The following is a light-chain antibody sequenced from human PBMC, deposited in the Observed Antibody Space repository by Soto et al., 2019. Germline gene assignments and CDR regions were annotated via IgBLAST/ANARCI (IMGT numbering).Light chain of an antibody. Sequence: QSALTQPASVSGSPGQSITISCTGTSSDVGAYDYVSWCQQHPGKAPKLMIYEVSNRPSGVSNRFSGSKSANTASLTISGLQAEDEADYYCSSYTISTTYVFGTGTKLTVL. CDR2: EVS. V-gene: IGLV2-14*01. CDR1: SSDVGAYDY. CDR3: SSYTISTTYV. J-gene: IGLJ1*01.